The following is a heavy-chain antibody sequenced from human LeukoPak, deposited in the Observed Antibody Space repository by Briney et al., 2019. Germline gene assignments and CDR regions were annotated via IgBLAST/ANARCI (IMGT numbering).Heavy chain of an antibody. CDR1: GGSFSGYY. D-gene: IGHD3-10*01. J-gene: IGHJ5*02. CDR2: INHSGST. Sequence: SETLSLTCAVYGGSFSGYYWSWIRQPPGKGLEWIGEINHSGSTNYNPSLKSRVTISVDTSKNQFSLKLSSVTAADTAVYYCARLLLWLGLSNWFDPWGQGTLVTVSS. CDR3: ARLLLWLGLSNWFDP. V-gene: IGHV4-34*01.